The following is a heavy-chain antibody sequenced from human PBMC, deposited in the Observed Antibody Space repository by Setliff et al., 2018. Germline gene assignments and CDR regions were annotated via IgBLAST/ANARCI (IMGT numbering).Heavy chain of an antibody. CDR2: IIPAFTTA. CDR3: AGGQPPVRKYYYYMDV. J-gene: IGHJ6*03. Sequence: SVKVSCKASGGSFSSYAIIWVRQAPGQGLELMGGIIPAFTTANYAPNFHDRLRITADESTSTAYMELSSLRSDDTAVYYCAGGQPPVRKYYYYMDVWGKGTTVTVSS. D-gene: IGHD1-1*01. V-gene: IGHV1-69*13. CDR1: GGSFSSYA.